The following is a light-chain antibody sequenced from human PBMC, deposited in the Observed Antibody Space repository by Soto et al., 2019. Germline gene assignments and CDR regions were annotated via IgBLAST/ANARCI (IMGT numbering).Light chain of an antibody. Sequence: QSALTQPASVSGSPGQSIAISCTGTISDVGAYDYVSWYQQHPGKAPKLIIYGVSNRPSGVSSRFSGSKSGNTASLTISGLQPEDEADYYCSSHASSGVFGTGTRSPS. J-gene: IGLJ1*01. CDR1: ISDVGAYDY. V-gene: IGLV2-14*01. CDR2: GVS. CDR3: SSHASSGV.